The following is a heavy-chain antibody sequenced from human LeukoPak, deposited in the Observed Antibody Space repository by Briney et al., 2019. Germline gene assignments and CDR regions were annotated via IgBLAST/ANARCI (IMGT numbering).Heavy chain of an antibody. CDR3: AKSDYYDSSGYYYGSDY. CDR2: ISGSGGST. D-gene: IGHD3-22*01. CDR1: GFTFSSYA. Sequence: PGGSMRLSCAASGFTFSSYAVTWVRQAPGKGLEWVSGISGSGGSTYYADSVKGRFTTSRDNSKNTLYVQMNSLRAEDTAVYYCAKSDYYDSSGYYYGSDYWGQGTLVTVSS. J-gene: IGHJ4*02. V-gene: IGHV3-23*01.